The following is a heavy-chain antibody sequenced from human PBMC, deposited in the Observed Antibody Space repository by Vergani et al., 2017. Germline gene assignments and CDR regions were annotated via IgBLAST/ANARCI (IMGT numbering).Heavy chain of an antibody. CDR1: GFTFSSYG. V-gene: IGHV3-33*01. D-gene: IGHD5-12*01. Sequence: QVQLVESGGGVVQPGGSLRLSCAASGFTFSSYGMHWVRQAPGKGLEWVAVIWYDGSNKYYADSVKGRFTISRDNSKNTLFLQMNSLKAEDTAVYYCARWLLRPYYYYMGVWGKGTTVTVSS. CDR2: IWYDGSNK. CDR3: ARWLLRPYYYYMGV. J-gene: IGHJ6*03.